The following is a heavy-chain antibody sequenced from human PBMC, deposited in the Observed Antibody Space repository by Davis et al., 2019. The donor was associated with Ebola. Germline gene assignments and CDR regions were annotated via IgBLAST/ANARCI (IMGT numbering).Heavy chain of an antibody. CDR1: GFTCSSYS. D-gene: IGHD6-19*01. V-gene: IGHV3-48*01. J-gene: IGHJ4*02. CDR3: ARDRRGQYRSGWPNFDY. Sequence: SLNIPCASSGFTCSSYSMNRVRQAPGEGLEWVSYISSSSSTIYYADSVNGRFTISRDNAKNSLYLQMNSMRAEDTAVYYCARDRRGQYRSGWPNFDYWGQGTLVTVSS. CDR2: ISSSSSTI.